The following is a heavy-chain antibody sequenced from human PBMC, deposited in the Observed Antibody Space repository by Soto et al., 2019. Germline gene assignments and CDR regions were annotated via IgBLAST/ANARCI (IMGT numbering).Heavy chain of an antibody. V-gene: IGHV3-33*01. D-gene: IGHD2-21*02. CDR3: ARDLLAYCGGDCFPPLDY. CDR2: IWYDGSNK. CDR1: GFTFSSYG. J-gene: IGHJ4*02. Sequence: QVQLVESGGGVVQPGRSLRLSCAAPGFTFSSYGMHWVRQAPGKGLEWVAVIWYDGSNKYYADSVKGRFTISRDNSKNTLYLQMNSLRAEDTAVYYCARDLLAYCGGDCFPPLDYWGQGTLVTVSS.